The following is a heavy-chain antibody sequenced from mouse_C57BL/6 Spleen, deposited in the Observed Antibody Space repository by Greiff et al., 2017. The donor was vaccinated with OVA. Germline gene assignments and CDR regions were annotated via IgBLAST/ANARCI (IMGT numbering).Heavy chain of an antibody. CDR3: ARRGLYYDYDVDY. D-gene: IGHD2-4*01. Sequence: QVQLQQSGAELVMPGASVKLSCKASGYTFTSYWMHWVKQRPGQGLEWIGEIDPSDSYTNYNQKFKGKSTLTVDKSSSTAYMQLSSLTSEDSAVYYCARRGLYYDYDVDYWGQGTTLTVSS. CDR2: IDPSDSYT. J-gene: IGHJ2*01. V-gene: IGHV1-69*01. CDR1: GYTFTSYW.